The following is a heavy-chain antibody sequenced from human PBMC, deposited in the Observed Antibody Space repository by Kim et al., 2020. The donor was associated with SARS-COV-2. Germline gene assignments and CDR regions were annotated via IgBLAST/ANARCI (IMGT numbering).Heavy chain of an antibody. CDR3: AKLGSIAVAEGDAFDI. CDR2: ISGSGGST. V-gene: IGHV3-23*01. D-gene: IGHD6-19*01. Sequence: GGSLRLSCAASGFTFSSYAMSWVRQAPGKGLEWVSAISGSGGSTYYADSVKGRFTISRDNSKNTLYLQMNSLRAEDTAVYYCAKLGSIAVAEGDAFDIWGQGTMVTVSS. J-gene: IGHJ3*02. CDR1: GFTFSSYA.